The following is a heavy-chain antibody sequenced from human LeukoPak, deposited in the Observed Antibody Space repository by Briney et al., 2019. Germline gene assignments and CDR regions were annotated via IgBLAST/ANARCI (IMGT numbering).Heavy chain of an antibody. CDR2: IVPIFGTA. Sequence: SVKVSCKASGRTFSSYAISWVRQAPGQGLEWMGGIVPIFGTANYAQKFQGRVTITSDESTSTAYMELSSLRSEDTAVYYCARDLVPYYYDSSGHSRWAFDIWGQGTMVTVSS. J-gene: IGHJ3*02. V-gene: IGHV1-69*13. CDR1: GRTFSSYA. D-gene: IGHD3-22*01. CDR3: ARDLVPYYYDSSGHSRWAFDI.